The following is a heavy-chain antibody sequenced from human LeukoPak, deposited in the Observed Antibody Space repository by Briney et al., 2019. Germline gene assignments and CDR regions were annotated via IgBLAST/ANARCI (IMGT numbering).Heavy chain of an antibody. Sequence: ASVKVSCKASGYTFTGYYMHWVRQAPGQGLEWMGRINPNTGGTNFAQRFQGRVTMTRDTSISTAYMELSSLRSDDTAVYYCAWSTFYYDSSGPTRDYWGQGTLVTVSS. CDR2: INPNTGGT. CDR1: GYTFTGYY. V-gene: IGHV1-2*06. CDR3: AWSTFYYDSSGPTRDY. J-gene: IGHJ4*02. D-gene: IGHD3-22*01.